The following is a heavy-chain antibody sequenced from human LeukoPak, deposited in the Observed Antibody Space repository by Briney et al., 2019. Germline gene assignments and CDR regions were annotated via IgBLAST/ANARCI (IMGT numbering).Heavy chain of an antibody. D-gene: IGHD3-22*01. CDR2: INSDGSST. CDR1: GFTFSSYW. J-gene: IGHJ4*02. CDR3: ARDETYDYESNGYLDF. V-gene: IGHV3-74*01. Sequence: GGSLRLSCAASGFTFSSYWMHWVRQAPGKGLVWVSRINSDGSSTSYADSVKGRFTISRDNAKNLVYLQMSSLRAEDTAIYYCARDETYDYESNGYLDFWGQGTVVTVSS.